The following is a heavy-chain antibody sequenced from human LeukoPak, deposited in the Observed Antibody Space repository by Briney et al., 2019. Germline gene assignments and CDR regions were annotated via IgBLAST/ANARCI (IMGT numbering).Heavy chain of an antibody. V-gene: IGHV3-11*01. CDR3: ARETGSSWNEYFQP. Sequence: GGSLRLSCTASGFTFSDHYMSWIRQAPGKGLVWISYNSSGGTTTNYADSVKGRFTISRDNAKKSLYLQMNSLRADDTAVYYCARETGSSWNEYFQPWGQGTLVTVSS. CDR2: NSSGGTTT. CDR1: GFTFSDHY. J-gene: IGHJ1*01. D-gene: IGHD6-13*01.